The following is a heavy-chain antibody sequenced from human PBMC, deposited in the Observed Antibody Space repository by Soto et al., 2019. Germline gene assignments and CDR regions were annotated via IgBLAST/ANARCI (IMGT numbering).Heavy chain of an antibody. D-gene: IGHD5-12*01. CDR3: GRGRSGQIVVFH. Sequence: ASVKVSCKASGYTFTGHYIHWVRQAPEQGPEWMGEIGPESGATRYAQRFQGRVTMTRDMSITTVYMELNNLRPDDTAVYYCGRGRSGQIVVFHWGQGTPVPVSS. J-gene: IGHJ4*02. V-gene: IGHV1-2*02. CDR2: IGPESGAT. CDR1: GYTFTGHY.